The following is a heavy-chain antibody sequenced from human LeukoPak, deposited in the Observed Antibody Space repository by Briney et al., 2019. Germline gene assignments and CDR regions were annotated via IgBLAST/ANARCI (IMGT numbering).Heavy chain of an antibody. CDR1: GFTFSSYS. V-gene: IGHV3-48*02. CDR2: ISSTSSTI. CDR3: ASSKGYSYGYGY. Sequence: QPGGSLRLSCAGSGFTFSSYSMNWARQAPGKGLEWVSYISSTSSTIYYADSVKGRFTISRDNAKNSLYLQMDSLRDEDTAVYYCASSKGYSYGYGYWGQGTLVTVSS. D-gene: IGHD5-18*01. J-gene: IGHJ4*02.